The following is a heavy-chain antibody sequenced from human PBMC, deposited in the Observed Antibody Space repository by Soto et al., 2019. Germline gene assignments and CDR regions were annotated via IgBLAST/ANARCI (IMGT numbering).Heavy chain of an antibody. CDR3: ARPYGYSSSWYYFDY. Sequence: EVQLVETGGGLIQPGGSLRLSCAASGFTVSSSYMSWVRQAPGKGLEWVSVIYSGGSTYYADSVKGRFTIYRDNSKNTLDLQMNSLRAADTAVYYCARPYGYSSSWYYFDYWGQGTLVTVSS. D-gene: IGHD6-13*01. CDR1: GFTVSSSY. V-gene: IGHV3-53*02. J-gene: IGHJ4*02. CDR2: IYSGGST.